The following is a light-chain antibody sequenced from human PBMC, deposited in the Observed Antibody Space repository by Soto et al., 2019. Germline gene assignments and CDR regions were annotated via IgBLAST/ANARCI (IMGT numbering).Light chain of an antibody. J-gene: IGLJ2*01. CDR2: SNH. V-gene: IGLV1-44*01. CDR3: AAWDGSLSVVL. CDR1: SSSIGSNA. Sequence: QSVLTQPPSASGTPGQRVNISCSGSSSSIGSNAVNWYQHIPGTAPKLLIYSNHQRPSGVPDRFSGSKSGTSASLTISGLQSDDEADYFCAAWDGSLSVVLFGGGTKLTVL.